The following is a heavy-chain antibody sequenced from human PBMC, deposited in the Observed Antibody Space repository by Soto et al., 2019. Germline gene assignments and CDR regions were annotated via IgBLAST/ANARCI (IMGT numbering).Heavy chain of an antibody. V-gene: IGHV3-73*01. CDR2: IRSKANSYAT. CDR3: TRSPYCSGGSCYSYAFDI. CDR1: GFTFSGSA. Sequence: PGGSLRLSCAASGFTFSGSAMHWVRQASGKGLEWVGRIRSKANSYATAYAASVKGRFTISRDDSKNTAYLQMNSLKTEDTAVYYCTRSPYCSGGSCYSYAFDIWGQGTMVTVSS. D-gene: IGHD2-15*01. J-gene: IGHJ3*02.